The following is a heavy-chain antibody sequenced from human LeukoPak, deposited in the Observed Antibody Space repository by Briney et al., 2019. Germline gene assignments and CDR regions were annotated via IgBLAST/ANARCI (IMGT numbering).Heavy chain of an antibody. V-gene: IGHV1-18*01. CDR1: GYTFTSYG. Sequence: ASVKVSCKASGYTFTSYGISWVRQAPGQGLEWMGWISAYNGNTNYAQKLQGRVTMTTDTSTSTAYMELRSLRSDDTAVYYCARDRTTVVPNWFDPWGQGTLVTVSS. CDR2: ISAYNGNT. D-gene: IGHD4-23*01. CDR3: ARDRTTVVPNWFDP. J-gene: IGHJ5*02.